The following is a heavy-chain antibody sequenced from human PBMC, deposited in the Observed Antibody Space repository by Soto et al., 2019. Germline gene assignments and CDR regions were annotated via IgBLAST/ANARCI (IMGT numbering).Heavy chain of an antibody. J-gene: IGHJ6*02. CDR1: GYTFTTYY. Sequence: ASVKVSCKASGYTFTTYYIHWVRQAPGQGPEWMGVINPTDPSTSYAQKFQGRVTMTRDTSTNTIYMELRRLRSEDTAVYYCERDFIPYTVDYGMDVWGQGTMVTVYS. CDR2: INPTDPST. CDR3: ERDFIPYTVDYGMDV. V-gene: IGHV1-46*01. D-gene: IGHD2-15*01.